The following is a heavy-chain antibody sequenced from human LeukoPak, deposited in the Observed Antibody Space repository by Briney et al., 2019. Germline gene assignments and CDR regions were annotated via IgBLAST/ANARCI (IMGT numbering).Heavy chain of an antibody. J-gene: IGHJ4*02. CDR1: GFTFGNNA. V-gene: IGHV3-23*01. Sequence: PGGSLRLSCAASGFTFGNNAMSWVRQAPGKGLECVSAITGTIATGDPPYYADSVKGRFTISRDNSRNTLYLQLNDLRAEDTAIYYCAKAFGTNGYFQLPIDFWGQGTLVTVSS. CDR3: AKAFGTNGYFQLPIDF. CDR2: ITGTIATGDPP. D-gene: IGHD2-8*01.